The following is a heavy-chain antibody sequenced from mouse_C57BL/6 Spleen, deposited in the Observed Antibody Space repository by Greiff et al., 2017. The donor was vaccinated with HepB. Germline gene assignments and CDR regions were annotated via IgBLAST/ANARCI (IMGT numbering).Heavy chain of an antibody. CDR3: TRSYGSHWYFDV. D-gene: IGHD1-1*01. CDR2: ISSGGDYI. V-gene: IGHV5-9-1*02. J-gene: IGHJ1*03. CDR1: GFTFSSYA. Sequence: EVQRVESGEGLVKPGGSLKLSCAASGFTFSSYAMSWVRQTPEKRLEWVAYISSGGDYIYYADTVKGRFTISRDNARNTLYLQMSSLKSEDTAMYYCTRSYGSHWYFDVWGTGTTVTVSS.